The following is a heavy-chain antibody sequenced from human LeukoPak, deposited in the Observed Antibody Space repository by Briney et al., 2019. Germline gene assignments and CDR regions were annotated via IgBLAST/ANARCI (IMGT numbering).Heavy chain of an antibody. CDR1: GFTFSSYA. D-gene: IGHD2-8*02. V-gene: IGHV3-64*01. CDR2: ISSSGGST. CDR3: ARGPDVVLVSHWSFFDY. J-gene: IGHJ4*02. Sequence: PGGSLRLSCAASGFTFSSYAMHWVRQVPGKGLEYVSAISSSGGSTYYANSVKGRFTISRDNPKNTLYLQMGSLRTEDMAIYYCARGPDVVLVSHWSFFDYWGQGTLVTVSS.